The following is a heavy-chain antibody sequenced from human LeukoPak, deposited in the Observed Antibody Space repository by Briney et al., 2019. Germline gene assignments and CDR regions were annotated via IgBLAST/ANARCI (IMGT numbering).Heavy chain of an antibody. Sequence: ASVTVSCKASGYTLTDYYMHWVRQAPGQGLEWMGRINPNSGGTNYAQKFQGRVTMTRDTSISTVYMELSRLRSDDTAVYYCARSASFGELPTTFDYWGQGTLVTVSS. V-gene: IGHV1-2*06. J-gene: IGHJ4*02. CDR3: ARSASFGELPTTFDY. CDR2: INPNSGGT. CDR1: GYTLTDYY. D-gene: IGHD3-10*01.